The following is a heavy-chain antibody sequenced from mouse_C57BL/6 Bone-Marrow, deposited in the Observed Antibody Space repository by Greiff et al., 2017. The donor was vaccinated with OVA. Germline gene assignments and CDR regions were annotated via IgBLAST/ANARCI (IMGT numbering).Heavy chain of an antibody. D-gene: IGHD1-1*01. CDR1: GYTFTSYW. CDR2: IHPNSGST. J-gene: IGHJ3*01. CDR3: ARGLLLRAWFAY. V-gene: IGHV1-64*01. Sequence: QVRLQQPGAELVKPGASVKLSCKASGYTFTSYWMHWVKQRPGQGLEWIGMIHPNSGSTNYNEKFKSKATLTVDKSSSTAYMQLSSLTSEDSAVYYCARGLLLRAWFAYWGQGTLVTVSA.